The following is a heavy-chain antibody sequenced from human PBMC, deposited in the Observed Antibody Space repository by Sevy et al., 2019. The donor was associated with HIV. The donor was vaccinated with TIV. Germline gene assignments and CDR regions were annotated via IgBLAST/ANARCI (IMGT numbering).Heavy chain of an antibody. D-gene: IGHD3-3*01. CDR2: ISAYTGDT. CDR1: GYSFNMYG. J-gene: IGHJ4*02. CDR3: ARHRPQGVVIIPGSGYHCGPDF. Sequence: ASVKVSCKTSGYSFNMYGISWVRQAPGQGLEWMGWISAYTGDTDYRQMFRGRVTMTTDASTNTAYMELRRLTSDDPAVYYCARHRPQGVVIIPGSGYHCGPDFWGQGTMVTVSS. V-gene: IGHV1-18*01.